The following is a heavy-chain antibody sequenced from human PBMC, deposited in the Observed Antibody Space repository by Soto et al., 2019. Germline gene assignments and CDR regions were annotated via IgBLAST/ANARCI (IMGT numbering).Heavy chain of an antibody. D-gene: IGHD3-16*02. CDR3: ARDLYLVELSKAED. V-gene: IGHV3-7*01. CDR2: INQDGSGK. Sequence: GGSLRLSCVASGFTFSNYWMSWVRQAPGKGLEWVANINQDGSGKYYVESVKGRFTISRDNAKNSLFLQMNSLRAEDTAVYYCARDLYLVELSKAEDWGQGTLVTVSS. CDR1: GFTFSNYW. J-gene: IGHJ4*02.